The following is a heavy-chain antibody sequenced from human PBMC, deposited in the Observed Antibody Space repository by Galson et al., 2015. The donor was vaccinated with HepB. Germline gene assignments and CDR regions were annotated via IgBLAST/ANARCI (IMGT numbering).Heavy chain of an antibody. J-gene: IGHJ4*02. V-gene: IGHV5-51*01. Sequence: QSGAEVKEPGESLKISCKGSGYSFTNYWIGWVRQMPGKGLEWMGIIYPGDSNTKYSPSFQGQVIISADKSINTAYLQWSSLKASDTAMYYCVRGSQYCTSQSCRFDYWGQGTLVTVSS. D-gene: IGHD2-8*01. CDR3: VRGSQYCTSQSCRFDY. CDR1: GYSFTNYW. CDR2: IYPGDSNT.